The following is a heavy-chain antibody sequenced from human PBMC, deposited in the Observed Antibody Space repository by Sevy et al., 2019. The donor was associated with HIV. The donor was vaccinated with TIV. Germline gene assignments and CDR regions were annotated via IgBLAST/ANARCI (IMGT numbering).Heavy chain of an antibody. CDR3: ATTKDYYESSGSPFDY. CDR2: FDPEDGET. Sequence: ASVKVSCKVSGYTLTKLGMHWVRQAPGKGLEWMGSFDPEDGETIYAQKFQGRLTMTEDTSTDTAYMDLSSLRSEDTAVYFCATTKDYYESSGSPFDYWGQGTQVTVSS. J-gene: IGHJ4*02. CDR1: GYTLTKLG. V-gene: IGHV1-24*01. D-gene: IGHD3-22*01.